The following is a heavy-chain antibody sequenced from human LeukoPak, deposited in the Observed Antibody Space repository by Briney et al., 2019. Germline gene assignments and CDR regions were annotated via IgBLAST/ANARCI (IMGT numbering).Heavy chain of an antibody. V-gene: IGHV3-23*01. CDR3: ASWGYCSGGSCGPYYYYYYMDV. J-gene: IGHJ6*03. CDR2: IRESGGST. Sequence: GGSLRLSCAASGFTFSSYSMSWVRQAPGEGLEWVSAIRESGGSTYYADSVKGRFTISRDNAKNSLYLQMNSLRAEDTAVYYCASWGYCSGGSCGPYYYYYYMDVWGKGTTVTVSS. CDR1: GFTFSSYS. D-gene: IGHD2-15*01.